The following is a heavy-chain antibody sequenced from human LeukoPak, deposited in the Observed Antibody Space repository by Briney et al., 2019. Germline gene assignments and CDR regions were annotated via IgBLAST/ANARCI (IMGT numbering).Heavy chain of an antibody. Sequence: PGGSLRLSCAASGFTFSNYGMHWVRQAPGKGLEWVAVTSFDGSYKYYADSVKGRFTISRDNSKNTLYLQMNSLRAEDTAVYYCAKDRVTAAGYYFEYWGQGTLVTVSS. D-gene: IGHD6-13*01. CDR3: AKDRVTAAGYYFEY. CDR2: TSFDGSYK. CDR1: GFTFSNYG. J-gene: IGHJ4*02. V-gene: IGHV3-30*18.